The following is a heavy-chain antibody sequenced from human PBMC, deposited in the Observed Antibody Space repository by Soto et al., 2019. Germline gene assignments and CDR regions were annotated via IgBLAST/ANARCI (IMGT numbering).Heavy chain of an antibody. D-gene: IGHD5-12*01. V-gene: IGHV1-69*13. Sequence: SVKVSCKDSGGTFSSYAISWVRQAPGQGLEWMGGIIPIFGTANYAQKFQGRVTITADESTSTAYMGLSSLRSEDTAVYYCARTSGYDYSYFDYWGQGTLVTVSS. CDR1: GGTFSSYA. J-gene: IGHJ4*02. CDR3: ARTSGYDYSYFDY. CDR2: IIPIFGTA.